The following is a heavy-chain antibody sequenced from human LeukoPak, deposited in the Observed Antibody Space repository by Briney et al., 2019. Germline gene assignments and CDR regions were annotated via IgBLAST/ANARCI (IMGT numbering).Heavy chain of an antibody. CDR3: AKEGTELWFDY. Sequence: PGGSLRLSCAASGFTVSSNYMSWVRQAPGKGLEWVSVIYSGGSTYYADSVKGRFTISRDNSKNTLYLQMNSLRAEDTAVYYCAKEGTELWFDYWGQGTLVTVSS. V-gene: IGHV3-66*02. J-gene: IGHJ5*01. CDR2: IYSGGST. D-gene: IGHD1-7*01. CDR1: GFTVSSNY.